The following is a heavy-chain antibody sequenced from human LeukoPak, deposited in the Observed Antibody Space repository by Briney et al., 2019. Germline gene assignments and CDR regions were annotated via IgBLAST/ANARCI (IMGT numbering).Heavy chain of an antibody. CDR2: ISGGGSAT. Sequence: PGGSLRLSCAASGFTFSSYWMHWVRQAPGKGLVWISRISGGGSATSYADSVKGRFTISRDNAQNTLYLQMNSLRPEDTAVYYCASGALAAMVPDYWGQGILVTVSS. V-gene: IGHV3-74*01. CDR1: GFTFSSYW. J-gene: IGHJ4*02. D-gene: IGHD5-18*01. CDR3: ASGALAAMVPDY.